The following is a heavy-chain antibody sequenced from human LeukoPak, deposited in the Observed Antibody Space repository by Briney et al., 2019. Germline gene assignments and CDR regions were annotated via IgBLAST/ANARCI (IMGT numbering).Heavy chain of an antibody. J-gene: IGHJ3*02. Sequence: SVKVSCKASGGAFSSYAISWVRQAPGQGLEWMGRIIPIFGTANYAQKFQGRVTITTDESTSTAYMELSSLRSEDTAVYYCARGYYYDSSGYDYGAFDIWGQGTMVTVSS. CDR1: GGAFSSYA. V-gene: IGHV1-69*05. D-gene: IGHD3-22*01. CDR2: IIPIFGTA. CDR3: ARGYYYDSSGYDYGAFDI.